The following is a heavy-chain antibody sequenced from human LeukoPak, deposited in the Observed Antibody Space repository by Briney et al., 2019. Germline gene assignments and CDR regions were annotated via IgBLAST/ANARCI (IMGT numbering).Heavy chain of an antibody. V-gene: IGHV3-74*01. D-gene: IGHD6-19*01. Sequence: GGSLGLSCAASGFTFSTYWMHWVRQAPGKGRVWVSRINSDGSRTTYADAVKGRFTISRDNAKDTLYLQMNSLRTEDTAVSYCARPETQYSSGLDGFDIWGQGKMVTVSS. J-gene: IGHJ3*02. CDR1: GFTFSTYW. CDR3: ARPETQYSSGLDGFDI. CDR2: INSDGSRT.